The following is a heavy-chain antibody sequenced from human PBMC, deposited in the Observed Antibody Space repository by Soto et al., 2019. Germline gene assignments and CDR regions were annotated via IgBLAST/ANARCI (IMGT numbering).Heavy chain of an antibody. J-gene: IGHJ4*02. CDR2: ISSSSSYI. D-gene: IGHD3-22*01. Sequence: GGSLRLSCAASGFTFSSYSMNWVRQAPGKGLEWVSSISSSSSYIYYADSVKGRFTISRDNAKNSLYLQMNSLRAEDTAVYYCARDSMYYYDSSGPLFDYWGQGTLVTVSS. V-gene: IGHV3-21*01. CDR1: GFTFSSYS. CDR3: ARDSMYYYDSSGPLFDY.